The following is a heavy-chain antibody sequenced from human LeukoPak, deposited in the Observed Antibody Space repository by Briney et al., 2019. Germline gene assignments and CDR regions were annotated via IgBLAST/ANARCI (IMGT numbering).Heavy chain of an antibody. Sequence: GGSLRLSCAAFGITFSSYGMHWVRQAPGKGLEWVAVIWYDGSNKYYADSVKGRFTISRDNSKNTLYLQMNSLRAEDTAVYYCARDPDCSSTSCYAFDYWGQGTLVTVSS. CDR2: IWYDGSNK. CDR1: GITFSSYG. D-gene: IGHD2-2*01. CDR3: ARDPDCSSTSCYAFDY. J-gene: IGHJ4*02. V-gene: IGHV3-33*01.